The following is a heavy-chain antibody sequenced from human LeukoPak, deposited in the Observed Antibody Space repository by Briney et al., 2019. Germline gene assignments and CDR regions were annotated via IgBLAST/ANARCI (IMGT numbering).Heavy chain of an antibody. V-gene: IGHV4-39*01. CDR3: ARRRYYDSSGYLE. Sequence: SETLSLTCTIFGDSVSRSDSYWDWIRQPPGKGLEWIGTIYYSGRTYYSPSLKSRVTLSVDMSNNQFSLTLSSVTAADTASYFCARRRYYDSSGYLEWGQGTLVTVSS. D-gene: IGHD3-22*01. CDR2: IYYSGRT. CDR1: GDSVSRSDSY. J-gene: IGHJ1*01.